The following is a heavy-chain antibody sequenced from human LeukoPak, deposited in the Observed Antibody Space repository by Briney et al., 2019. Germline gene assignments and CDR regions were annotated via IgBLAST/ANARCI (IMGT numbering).Heavy chain of an antibody. CDR2: INSGGSST. J-gene: IGHJ4*02. CDR1: GFTFITYW. CDR3: AGPMTEIDY. V-gene: IGHV3-74*01. D-gene: IGHD2-21*02. Sequence: GGSLRLSCAASGFTFITYWMHWVRQAPGKGLVWVSHINSGGSSTNYADSVKGRFPISRDNAKNTLYLQMNSLRAEDTAVYYCAGPMTEIDYWGQGTLVTVSS.